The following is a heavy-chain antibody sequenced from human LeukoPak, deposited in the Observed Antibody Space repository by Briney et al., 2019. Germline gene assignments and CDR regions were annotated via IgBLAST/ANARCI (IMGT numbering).Heavy chain of an antibody. CDR3: ARASSWYDAPDY. CDR1: GFTFSSYG. Sequence: PGGSLRLSCAASGFTFSSYGMHWVRQAPGKGLEWVAVISYDGSSKYYADSVKGRFTISRDNSKNTLYLQMGSLRAEDMAVYYCARASSWYDAPDYWGQGTLVTVSS. V-gene: IGHV3-30*03. J-gene: IGHJ4*02. D-gene: IGHD6-13*01. CDR2: ISYDGSSK.